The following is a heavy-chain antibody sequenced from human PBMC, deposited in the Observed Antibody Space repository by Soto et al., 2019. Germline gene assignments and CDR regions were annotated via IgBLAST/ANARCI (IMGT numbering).Heavy chain of an antibody. CDR2: ISAYNGNT. J-gene: IGHJ6*02. Sequence: QVQLVQSGAEVKKPGAPVKVSCKASGYTFTSYGISWVRQAPGQGLEWMGWISAYNGNTNYAQKLQGRVTMTTDTSTSTAYMELRSLRSDDTAVYYCARSGYCSSTSCSRSEGPDYYYYGMDVWGQGTTVTVSS. CDR1: GYTFTSYG. CDR3: ARSGYCSSTSCSRSEGPDYYYYGMDV. V-gene: IGHV1-18*01. D-gene: IGHD2-2*01.